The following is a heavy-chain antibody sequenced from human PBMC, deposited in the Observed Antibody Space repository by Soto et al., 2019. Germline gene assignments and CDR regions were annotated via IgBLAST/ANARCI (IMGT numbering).Heavy chain of an antibody. V-gene: IGHV3-11*01. D-gene: IGHD3-16*01. Sequence: QVQLVESGGGLVKPGGSLRLSCAASGFTFSDYYMSWIRQAPGKGLEYISYISSGGSFIYYADSVKGRFTISRDTAKTSLYLQMNSLRAEDTALYYCARHRYYEGSVPGYGMGVWGQGTTVTVSS. CDR2: ISSGGSFI. CDR3: ARHRYYEGSVPGYGMGV. J-gene: IGHJ6*02. CDR1: GFTFSDYY.